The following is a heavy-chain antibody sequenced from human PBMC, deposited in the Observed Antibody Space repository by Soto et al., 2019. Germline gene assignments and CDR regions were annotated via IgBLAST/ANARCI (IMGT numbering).Heavy chain of an antibody. J-gene: IGHJ4*02. CDR3: ARVGALLWCGESYHATFDY. Sequence: QLQLQESGSGLVKPSQTLSLTCAVSGGSISSGGYSWSWIRQPPGKGLEWIGCIYHSGSTYYNPSLKSRANLPVDRTKNQFSRKLGSVTAADTAVYYCARVGALLWCGESYHATFDYWGQGTLVTVSS. CDR1: GGSISSGGYS. V-gene: IGHV4-30-2*01. CDR2: IYHSGST. D-gene: IGHD3-10*01.